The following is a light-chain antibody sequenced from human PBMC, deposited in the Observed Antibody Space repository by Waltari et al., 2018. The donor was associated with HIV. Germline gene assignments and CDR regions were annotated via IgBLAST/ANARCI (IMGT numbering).Light chain of an antibody. Sequence: EIVLTQSPGTLSLYPGESSTLSCRASQSVSSAYLAWYQQKPGQPPRLLIYGASSRATGIPDRFTGSGSGTDFTLTIHRLEPDDFAIYYCQQYVTSPITFGQGTRLEI. V-gene: IGKV3-20*01. CDR2: GAS. CDR1: QSVSSAY. J-gene: IGKJ5*01. CDR3: QQYVTSPIT.